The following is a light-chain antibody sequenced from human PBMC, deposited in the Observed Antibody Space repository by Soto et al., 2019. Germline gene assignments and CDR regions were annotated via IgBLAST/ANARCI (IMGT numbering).Light chain of an antibody. CDR2: DAS. J-gene: IGKJ2*01. V-gene: IGKV3-15*01. Sequence: EIAMTQSPATLSVSPGERATLSCRASESVGSDLAWYQQKPGQAPRLVIYDASTRATGIPAKFRGTGSGTEFTLTISSLQSEDFAVYYCQQYYNWPPMYTFGRGTKLEIK. CDR1: ESVGSD. CDR3: QQYYNWPPMYT.